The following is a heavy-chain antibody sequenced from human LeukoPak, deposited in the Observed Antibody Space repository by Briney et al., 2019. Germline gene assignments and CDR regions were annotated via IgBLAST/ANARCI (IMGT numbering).Heavy chain of an antibody. CDR1: GYTFTGYY. Sequence: ASVKVSCKASGYTFTGYYMHWVRQAPGQGLEWMGWINPNSGGTNYAQKFQGWVTMTRDTSISTAYMELSRLRSDDTAVYYCARDSGAGWEFPNWFDPWGQGTLVTVSS. CDR2: INPNSGGT. J-gene: IGHJ5*02. V-gene: IGHV1-2*04. CDR3: ARDSGAGWEFPNWFDP. D-gene: IGHD1-26*01.